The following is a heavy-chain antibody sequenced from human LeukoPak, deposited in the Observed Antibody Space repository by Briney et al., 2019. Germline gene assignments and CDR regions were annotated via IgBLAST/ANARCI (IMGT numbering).Heavy chain of an antibody. D-gene: IGHD4-17*01. CDR2: IIPIYGTA. CDR1: GGTFSSYD. Sequence: SVKVSCKASGGTFSSYDISWVRQAPGQGLEWMGGIIPIYGTANYAQKFQGRVTITADESTSTAYMELSSLRSEDTAVYYCARLEITTVTTSDYWGQGTLVTVSS. J-gene: IGHJ4*02. CDR3: ARLEITTVTTSDY. V-gene: IGHV1-69*13.